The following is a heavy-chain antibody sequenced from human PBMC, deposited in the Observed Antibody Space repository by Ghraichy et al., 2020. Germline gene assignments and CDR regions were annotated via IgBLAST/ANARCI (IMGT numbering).Heavy chain of an antibody. V-gene: IGHV3-74*01. D-gene: IGHD3-3*01. CDR1: GFTFSSYW. CDR2: INSDGSTT. J-gene: IGHJ4*02. Sequence: GSLNISCAASGFTFSSYWIHWVRQAPGKGLVWVSRINSDGSTTGYADSVKGRFTISRDKAKNTLYLQMNSLRAEDTAVYYCARGQYPFGTDFDYWGQGTLVTVSS. CDR3: ARGQYPFGTDFDY.